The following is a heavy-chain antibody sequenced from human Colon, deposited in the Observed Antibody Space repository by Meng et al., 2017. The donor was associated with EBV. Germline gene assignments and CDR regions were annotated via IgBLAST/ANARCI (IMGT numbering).Heavy chain of an antibody. V-gene: IGHV4-4*02. Sequence: QVQLQQWGAGLLKPSXTLSLTCAVNGGSLSSINWWSWVRQPPGKGLEWIGEIYHSGSTNYNPSLKSRVTISLDKSKNQLSLKLNSVTAADTAVYYCASSDYYRSDYWGQGTLVTVSS. CDR1: GGSLSSINW. CDR3: ASSDYYRSDY. J-gene: IGHJ4*02. CDR2: IYHSGST. D-gene: IGHD3-22*01.